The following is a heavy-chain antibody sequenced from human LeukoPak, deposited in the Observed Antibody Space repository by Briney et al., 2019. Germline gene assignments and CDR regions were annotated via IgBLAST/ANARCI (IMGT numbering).Heavy chain of an antibody. J-gene: IGHJ4*02. CDR1: GFTFSSYG. CDR3: AKEVPYEYVWGSYRRYYFDY. D-gene: IGHD3-16*02. Sequence: GRSLRLSCAASGFTFSSYGMHWVRQAPGKGLEWVAVISYDGSNKYYADSVKGRFTISRDNSKNTLYLQMNSLRAEDTAVYYCAKEVPYEYVWGSYRRYYFDYWGQGTLVTVSS. V-gene: IGHV3-30*18. CDR2: ISYDGSNK.